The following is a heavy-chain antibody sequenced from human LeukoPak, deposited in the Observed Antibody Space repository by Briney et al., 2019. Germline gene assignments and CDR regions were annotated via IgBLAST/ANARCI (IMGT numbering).Heavy chain of an antibody. CDR2: INPNSGGT. V-gene: IGHV1-2*02. D-gene: IGHD3-9*01. Sequence: ASVKVSCRVSGYTLTELSMHWVRQAPGQGLEWMAWINPNSGGTNYAQKFQGRVTMTRDTSISTAYMELSRLRSDDTAVYYCERSEAYYDMLTGYYNIDYFDYWGQGTLVTVSS. CDR1: GYTLTELS. J-gene: IGHJ4*02. CDR3: ERSEAYYDMLTGYYNIDYFDY.